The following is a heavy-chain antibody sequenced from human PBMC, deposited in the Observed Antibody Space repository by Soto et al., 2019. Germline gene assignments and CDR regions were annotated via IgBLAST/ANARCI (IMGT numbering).Heavy chain of an antibody. CDR1: GYTFSSYA. CDR2: ISGSGGSA. J-gene: IGHJ6*02. D-gene: IGHD2-8*01. V-gene: IGHV3-23*01. Sequence: GGSPRLSCAASGYTFSSYAMSWVRQAPGKGLEWVSAISGSGGSAYYADSVKGRFTISRDNSKNTLYLQMNSLRAEDTAVYYCAKEVYGYCTNGVCPYYYYYGMDVWGQGTTVTVSS. CDR3: AKEVYGYCTNGVCPYYYYYGMDV.